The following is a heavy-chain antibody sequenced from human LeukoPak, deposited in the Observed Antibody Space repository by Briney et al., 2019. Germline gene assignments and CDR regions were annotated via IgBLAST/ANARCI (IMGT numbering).Heavy chain of an antibody. V-gene: IGHV1-8*03. Sequence: ASVKVSCKASGYTFTSYDINWVRQATGQGLEWMGWMNPNSGNTGYAQKFQGRVTITRNTSISTAYMELSSLRSEDTAVYYCATAHPGVPAATYYYMDVWGKGTTVTVSS. D-gene: IGHD2-2*01. CDR3: ATAHPGVPAATYYYMDV. CDR2: MNPNSGNT. J-gene: IGHJ6*03. CDR1: GYTFTSYD.